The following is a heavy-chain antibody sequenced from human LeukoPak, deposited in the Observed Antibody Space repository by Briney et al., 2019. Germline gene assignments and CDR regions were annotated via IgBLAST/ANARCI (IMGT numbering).Heavy chain of an antibody. CDR3: AKYYDILTGYYMVYFDY. V-gene: IGHV3-23*01. CDR1: GFTFSSYA. CDR2: ISGSGGGT. D-gene: IGHD3-9*01. Sequence: PGGSLRLSCAASGFTFSSYAMSWVRQAPGKGLEWASAISGSGGGTYYADSVKGRFTISRDNSKNTLYLQMNSLRAEDTAVYYCAKYYDILTGYYMVYFDYWGQGTLVTVSS. J-gene: IGHJ4*02.